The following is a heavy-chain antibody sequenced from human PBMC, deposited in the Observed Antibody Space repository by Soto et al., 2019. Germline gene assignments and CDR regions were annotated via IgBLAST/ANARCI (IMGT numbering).Heavy chain of an antibody. CDR2: INAGNGNT. CDR3: GRGPLVYYYYGMEV. CDR1: GYTFTSYA. Sequence: ASVKVSCKASGYTFTSYAMHWVRQAPGQRLEWMGWINAGNGNTKYSQKFQGRVTITRDTSASTAYMELSSLRSEDTAVYYCGRGPLVYYYYGMEVWGQGTTVTVSS. J-gene: IGHJ6*02. V-gene: IGHV1-3*01. D-gene: IGHD2-8*02.